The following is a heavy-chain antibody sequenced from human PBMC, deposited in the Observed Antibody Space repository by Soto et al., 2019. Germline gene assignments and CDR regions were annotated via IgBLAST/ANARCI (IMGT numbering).Heavy chain of an antibody. CDR1: GLSITDSEMG. J-gene: IGHJ5*02. Sequence: QVTLKESGPVLVKPTETLTLRCTVSGLSITDSEMGVSWIRQPPGQPLEWLAPIDSSGEKSYRTFLKSRLAISKDTSKSQIVLTMTNMDPADTATYYCARRHLAVAVSHWFDPWGQGIPVTVSS. CDR3: ARRHLAVAVSHWFDP. D-gene: IGHD6-19*01. CDR2: IDSSGEK. V-gene: IGHV2-26*01.